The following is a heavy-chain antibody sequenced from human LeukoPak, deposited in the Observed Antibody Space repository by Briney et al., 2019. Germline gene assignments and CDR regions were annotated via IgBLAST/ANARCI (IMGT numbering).Heavy chain of an antibody. CDR2: INSDGSST. CDR1: GFTFSSYW. D-gene: IGHD5-12*01. J-gene: IGHJ6*02. V-gene: IGHV3-74*01. CDR3: AKDMTGGYSGHHELHFTPSDDPDGYYYYGMDV. Sequence: GGSLRRSCAASGFTFSSYWMHWVRQAPGKGLVWVSRINSDGSSTSYADSVKGRFTISRDNAKNSLYLQMNSLRAEDTALYYCAKDMTGGYSGHHELHFTPSDDPDGYYYYGMDVWGQGTTVTVSS.